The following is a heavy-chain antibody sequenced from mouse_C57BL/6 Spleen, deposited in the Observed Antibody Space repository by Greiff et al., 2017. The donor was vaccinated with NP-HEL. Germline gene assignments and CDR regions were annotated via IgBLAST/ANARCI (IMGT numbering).Heavy chain of an antibody. CDR2: FYPGSGSI. CDR1: GYTFTEYT. CDR3: ARHEDYSNYIYAMDY. V-gene: IGHV1-62-2*01. D-gene: IGHD2-5*01. J-gene: IGHJ4*01. Sequence: QVHVKQSGAELVKPGASVKLSCKASGYTFTEYTIHWVKQRSGQGLEWIGWFYPGSGSIKYNEKFKDKATLTADKSSSTVYMELSRLTSEDSAVYVCARHEDYSNYIYAMDYWGQGTSVTVSS.